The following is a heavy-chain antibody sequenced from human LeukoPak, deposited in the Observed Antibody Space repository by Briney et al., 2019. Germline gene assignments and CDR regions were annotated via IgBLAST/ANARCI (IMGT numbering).Heavy chain of an antibody. J-gene: IGHJ4*02. CDR1: GYTLTELS. CDR2: FDPEDGET. D-gene: IGHD2-15*01. CDR3: ASLVSGGYCSGGSCYSDDY. V-gene: IGHV1-24*01. Sequence: ASVKVSCKVSGYTLTELSMHWVRQAPGKGLEWMGGFDPEDGETIYAQKFQGRVTMTEDTSTDTAYMELSSLRSEDTAVYYCASLVSGGYCSGGSCYSDDYWGQGTLVTVSS.